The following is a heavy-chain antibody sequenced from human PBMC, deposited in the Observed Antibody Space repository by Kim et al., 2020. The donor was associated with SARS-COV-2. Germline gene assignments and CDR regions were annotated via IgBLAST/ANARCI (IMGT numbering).Heavy chain of an antibody. V-gene: IGHV3-23*01. CDR1: GFIFSGYA. CDR3: AKDKGRGGSRAAWSY. Sequence: GGSLRLSCAASGFIFSGYAMHWVRQAPGKGLEWVSVISGSGGKIDYGDSVKGRFTISRDNARNSLYLQINILRAEDTALYYCAKDKGRGGSRAAWSYWG. CDR2: ISGSGGKI. J-gene: IGHJ4*01. D-gene: IGHD6-25*01.